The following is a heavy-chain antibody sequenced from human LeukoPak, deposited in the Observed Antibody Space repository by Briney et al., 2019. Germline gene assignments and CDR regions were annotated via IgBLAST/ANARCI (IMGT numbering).Heavy chain of an antibody. Sequence: ASVKLSRKASGYTFTGYYMHWVRHAPRPGLEWMGWINPNSGGTNYAQKFQGRVTMTRDTSISTADMELSRLRSDDTAVYYCARGPYCSSTSCLFYYYYGMDVWGQGTTVTVSS. CDR1: GYTFTGYY. J-gene: IGHJ6*02. CDR3: ARGPYCSSTSCLFYYYYGMDV. D-gene: IGHD2-2*01. CDR2: INPNSGGT. V-gene: IGHV1-2*02.